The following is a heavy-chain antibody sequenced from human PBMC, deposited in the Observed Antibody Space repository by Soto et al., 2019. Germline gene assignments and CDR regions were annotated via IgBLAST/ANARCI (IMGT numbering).Heavy chain of an antibody. CDR1: GFTFSSYS. D-gene: IGHD6-13*01. J-gene: IGHJ4*02. CDR3: ASLETXRWYVGFDY. CDR2: ISSSSSTI. Sequence: EVQLVESGGGLVQPGGSLRLSCAACGFTFSSYSMNWVRQAPGKGLEWVSYISSSSSTIYYADSVKGRFTISRDNAKNSLYLQMNSLRAEDTAVYYCASLETXRWYVGFDYWGQGTLVTVSS. V-gene: IGHV3-48*01.